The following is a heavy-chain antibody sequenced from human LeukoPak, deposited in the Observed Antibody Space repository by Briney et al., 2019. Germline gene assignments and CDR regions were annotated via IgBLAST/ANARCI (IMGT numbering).Heavy chain of an antibody. CDR3: ARDNRYSSSWWTPYYYYMDV. CDR1: GGTFSSYA. Sequence: ASVKVSCKASGGTFSSYAISWVRQAPGQGLEWMGGIIPIFGTANYAQKFQGRVTITADESTSTAYMELSSLRSEDTAVYYCARDNRYSSSWWTPYYYYMDVWGKETTVTISS. J-gene: IGHJ6*03. D-gene: IGHD6-13*01. V-gene: IGHV1-69*13. CDR2: IIPIFGTA.